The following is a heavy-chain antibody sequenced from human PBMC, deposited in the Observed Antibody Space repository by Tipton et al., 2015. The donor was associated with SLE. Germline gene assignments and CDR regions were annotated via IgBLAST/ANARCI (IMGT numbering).Heavy chain of an antibody. CDR2: INHSGST. V-gene: IGHV4-34*01. Sequence: TLSLTCAVYGGSLSGYYWSWIRQPPGKGLEWIGEINHSGSTNYNPSLKSRVTISVDTSKNQFSLKLSSVTAADTAVYYCATREADWYFDLWGRGTLVTVSS. CDR1: GGSLSGYY. J-gene: IGHJ2*01. D-gene: IGHD5-24*01. CDR3: ATREADWYFDL.